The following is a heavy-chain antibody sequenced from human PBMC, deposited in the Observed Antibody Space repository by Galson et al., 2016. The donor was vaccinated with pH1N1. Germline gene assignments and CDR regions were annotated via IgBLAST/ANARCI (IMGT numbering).Heavy chain of an antibody. Sequence: SLRLSCAASGFTFRKYDMSWVRQAPGKGLEWVSMISANGGRTYYGYAVEGRFTISRDNSGNTLYLQMNSLRAEDTAAYYCAKNGTSIFGVITSPGHNYDVDVWGQGTTVIVSS. V-gene: IGHV3-23*01. D-gene: IGHD3-3*01. CDR2: ISANGGRT. CDR3: AKNGTSIFGVITSPGHNYDVDV. CDR1: GFTFRKYD. J-gene: IGHJ6*03.